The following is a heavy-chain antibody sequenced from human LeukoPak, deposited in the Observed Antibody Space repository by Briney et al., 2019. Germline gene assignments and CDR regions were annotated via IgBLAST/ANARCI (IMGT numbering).Heavy chain of an antibody. Sequence: GGSLRLSCAASGFTFTNYWMTWVRQAPGKGPEWVANIRQDGNETNYVDSVRGRFTIARDNTKNSIYLQMTSLRGEDTAVYYCASRAGKPGNTPWCFDYWGQGALVTVSS. J-gene: IGHJ4*02. D-gene: IGHD1-7*01. CDR2: IRQDGNET. V-gene: IGHV3-7*01. CDR1: GFTFTNYW. CDR3: ASRAGKPGNTPWCFDY.